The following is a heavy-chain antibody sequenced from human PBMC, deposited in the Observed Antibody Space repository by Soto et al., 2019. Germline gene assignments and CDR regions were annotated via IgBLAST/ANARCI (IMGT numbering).Heavy chain of an antibody. V-gene: IGHV4-59*01. CDR3: ARGGSYGDFFDY. Sequence: PSETLSLTCTVFGGSMSSKYWTWIRQSPGKGLEWIGYIYYTGSTKYNPSLKSRVTISLDTSKNQFSLRLTSVTSADTAVYYCARGGSYGDFFDYWGQGAPVPVSS. CDR1: GGSMSSKY. J-gene: IGHJ4*02. CDR2: IYYTGST. D-gene: IGHD4-17*01.